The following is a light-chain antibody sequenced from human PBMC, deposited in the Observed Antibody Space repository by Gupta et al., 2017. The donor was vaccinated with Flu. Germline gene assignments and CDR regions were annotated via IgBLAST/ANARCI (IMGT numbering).Light chain of an antibody. CDR3: QQRSNSYS. V-gene: IGKV3-11*01. J-gene: IGKJ2*03. Sequence: ATLSLSPGERATLSCRASQSVSSYLAWYQQKPGQAPRLLIYDASNRATGIPARFSGSGSGTDFTLTISSLEPEDFAVYYCQQRSNSYSFGQGTKLEIK. CDR1: QSVSSY. CDR2: DAS.